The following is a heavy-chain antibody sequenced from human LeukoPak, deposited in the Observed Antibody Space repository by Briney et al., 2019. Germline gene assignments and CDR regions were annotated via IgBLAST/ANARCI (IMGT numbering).Heavy chain of an antibody. D-gene: IGHD3-10*01. V-gene: IGHV3-48*03. J-gene: IGHJ4*02. CDR1: GLTFSNYE. Sequence: GGSLRLSCEVFGLTFSNYEMNWVRQTPGEGLKCVAQISSSGRSICYADAVTGRFTISRDNASNSLYLQLSSLRVDDTAIYYCASGVYYGSGFYRYNYYWGQGTPVTVSS. CDR3: ASGVYYGSGFYRYNYY. CDR2: ISSSGRSI.